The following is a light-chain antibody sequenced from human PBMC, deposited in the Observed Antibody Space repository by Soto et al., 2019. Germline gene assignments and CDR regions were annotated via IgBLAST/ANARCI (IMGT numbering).Light chain of an antibody. Sequence: EIVLTQSPATLSLSPGERATLSCRASQSVGTNLAWYQQKPGQAPRLVIYDTSNRAAGIPARFSGSGSGTDFTLTFSTLEPEDFAVYYCQQRNNWPLTFGQGTRLEIK. CDR3: QQRNNWPLT. CDR2: DTS. CDR1: QSVGTN. J-gene: IGKJ5*01. V-gene: IGKV3-11*01.